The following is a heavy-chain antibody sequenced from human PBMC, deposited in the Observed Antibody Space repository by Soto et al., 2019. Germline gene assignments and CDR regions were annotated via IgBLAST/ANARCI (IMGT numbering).Heavy chain of an antibody. CDR1: GFTFSSYA. D-gene: IGHD3-9*01. J-gene: IGHJ4*02. Sequence: PSETLSLTCAASGFTFSSYAMHWVRQAPGKGLEWVAVISYDGSNKYYADSVKGRFTISRDNSKNTLYLQMNSLRAEDTAVYYCARSGPGFDWPIGGFDYWGQGTLVTVSS. V-gene: IGHV3-30-3*01. CDR3: ARSGPGFDWPIGGFDY. CDR2: ISYDGSNK.